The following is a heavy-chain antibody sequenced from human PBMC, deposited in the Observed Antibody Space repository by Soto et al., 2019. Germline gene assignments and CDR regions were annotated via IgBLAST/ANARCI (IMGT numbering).Heavy chain of an antibody. D-gene: IGHD2-21*01. Sequence: QVHLVQSGAEVRKPGASVKVSCKASGYSLTSYGISWVRQAPGQGLEWMGWISTDNGNTNYAHNLQGRVSMTIDPSTSTAYMELWSLGSDDTAVYYCARDVPDTSLFFYYYGMDVWGQGTTVTVSS. CDR2: ISTDNGNT. CDR3: ARDVPDTSLFFYYYGMDV. CDR1: GYSLTSYG. J-gene: IGHJ6*02. V-gene: IGHV1-18*01.